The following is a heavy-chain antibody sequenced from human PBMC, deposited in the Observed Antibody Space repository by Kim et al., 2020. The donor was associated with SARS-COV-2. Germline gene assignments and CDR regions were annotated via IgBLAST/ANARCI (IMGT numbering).Heavy chain of an antibody. D-gene: IGHD1-1*01. V-gene: IGHV3-73*01. CDR1: GFTFSGSA. CDR3: TTVPPATTSWGDAFDS. CDR2: IRNKANSYAT. J-gene: IGHJ3*02. Sequence: GGSLRLSCEVSGFTFSGSAMHWVRQAPGKGLEWVGRIRNKANSYATAYAASGKGRFTISRDDSKNTAYLQMNSLKIEDTAVYYCTTVPPATTSWGDAFDSWGQGTMVTVSS.